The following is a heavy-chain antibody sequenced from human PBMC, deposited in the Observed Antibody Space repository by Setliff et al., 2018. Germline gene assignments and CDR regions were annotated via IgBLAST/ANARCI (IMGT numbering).Heavy chain of an antibody. D-gene: IGHD1-26*01. CDR1: GFTFSSYW. CDR2: IKQDGSET. CDR3: AREGWGGPRAFDI. Sequence: GGSLRLSCAASGFTFSSYWMSWVRQAPGKGLEWVATIKQDGSETYYVDSVKGRFTISRDNAKNSLYLQMNSLRAEDTAMYSCAREGWGGPRAFDIWGQGTMVTVSS. J-gene: IGHJ3*02. V-gene: IGHV3-7*03.